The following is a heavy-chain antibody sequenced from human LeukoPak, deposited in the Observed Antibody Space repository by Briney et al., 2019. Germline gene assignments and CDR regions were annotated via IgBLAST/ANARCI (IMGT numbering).Heavy chain of an antibody. CDR3: AKDYSGAIDY. Sequence: GGSLRLSCAASGFTFSSYGMHWVRQAPGKGLEWVAVISYDGSNKYYADSVKGRFTISRDNSKNTLYLQMNRLRAEDTAVYYCAKDYSGAIDYWGQGTLVTVSS. CDR1: GFTFSSYG. D-gene: IGHD1-1*01. J-gene: IGHJ4*02. CDR2: ISYDGSNK. V-gene: IGHV3-30*18.